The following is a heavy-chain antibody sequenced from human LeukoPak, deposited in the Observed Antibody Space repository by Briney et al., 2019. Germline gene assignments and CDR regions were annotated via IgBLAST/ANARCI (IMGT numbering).Heavy chain of an antibody. J-gene: IGHJ4*02. D-gene: IGHD4-23*01. Sequence: SETLSLTCTVSGGSISSSSYYWGWIRQPPGKGLEWIGSIYYSGSTYYNPSLKSRVTISVDTSKNDFSLRLSSVTAADTAVYYCARDRGYGGIFDYWGQGTLVTVYS. CDR2: IYYSGST. V-gene: IGHV4-39*02. CDR1: GGSISSSSYY. CDR3: ARDRGYGGIFDY.